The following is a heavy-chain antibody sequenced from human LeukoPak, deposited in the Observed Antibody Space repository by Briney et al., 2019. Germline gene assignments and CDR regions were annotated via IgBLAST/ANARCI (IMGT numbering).Heavy chain of an antibody. CDR2: IRSKANSYAT. Sequence: GGSLRLSCAASGFTFSGSAMHWVRQAFGKGLEWVGRIRSKANSYATAYAASVKGRFTISRDDSKNTAYLQMNSLKTEDTAVYYCTTSIVGATSGWFDPWGQGTLVTVSS. CDR1: GFTFSGSA. CDR3: TTSIVGATSGWFDP. J-gene: IGHJ5*02. D-gene: IGHD1-26*01. V-gene: IGHV3-73*01.